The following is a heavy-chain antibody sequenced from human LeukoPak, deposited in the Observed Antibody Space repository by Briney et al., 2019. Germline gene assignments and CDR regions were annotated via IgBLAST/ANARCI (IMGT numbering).Heavy chain of an antibody. CDR1: GGTFSSYA. CDR2: IIPILGIA. D-gene: IGHD5-18*01. Sequence: SVKVSCKASGGTFSSYAISWVRQAPGQGLEWMGRIIPILGIANYAQKFQGRVTITADKSTSTAYLELSSLRSEDTAVYYCARALEDTAMVHILTLWGQGTLVTVSS. CDR3: ARALEDTAMVHILTL. J-gene: IGHJ4*02. V-gene: IGHV1-69*04.